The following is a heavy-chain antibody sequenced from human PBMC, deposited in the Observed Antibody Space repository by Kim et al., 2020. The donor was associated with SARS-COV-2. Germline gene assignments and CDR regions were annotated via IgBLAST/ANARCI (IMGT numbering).Heavy chain of an antibody. J-gene: IGHJ6*02. V-gene: IGHV3-33*08. CDR3: ARDNGAGYDYVWGSYRHLTYYYSGMDV. D-gene: IGHD3-16*02. Sequence: GGSLRLSCAASGFTFSSYGMHWVRQAPGKGLEWVAVIWYDGSNKYYADSVKGRFTISRDNSKNTLYLQMNSLRAEDTAVYYCARDNGAGYDYVWGSYRHLTYYYSGMDVWGQGTTVTVSS. CDR2: IWYDGSNK. CDR1: GFTFSSYG.